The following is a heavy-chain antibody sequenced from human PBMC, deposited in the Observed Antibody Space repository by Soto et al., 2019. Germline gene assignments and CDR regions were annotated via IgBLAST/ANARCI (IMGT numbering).Heavy chain of an antibody. V-gene: IGHV3-30*18. CDR1: GFTFSSYG. CDR2: ISYDGSNK. D-gene: IGHD1-1*01. Sequence: GGSLRLSCAASGFTFSSYGMHWVRQAPGKGLEWVAVISYDGSNKYYADSVKGRFTISRDNSKNTLYLQMNSLRAEDTAVYYCAKERRRREGYNLYYYYYGMDVWGQGTTVTVSS. J-gene: IGHJ6*02. CDR3: AKERRRREGYNLYYYYYGMDV.